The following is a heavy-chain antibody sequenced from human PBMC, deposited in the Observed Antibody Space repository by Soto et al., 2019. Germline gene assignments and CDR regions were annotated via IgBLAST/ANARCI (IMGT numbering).Heavy chain of an antibody. J-gene: IGHJ6*02. Sequence: SETLSLTCTVSGGSISSSSYYWGWIRQPPGKGLEWIGSIYYSGSTYYNPSLKSRVTISVDTPKNQFSLKLSSVTAADTAVYYCARHMYGEYYYYGMDVWGQGTTVTVSS. CDR1: GGSISSSSYY. V-gene: IGHV4-39*01. D-gene: IGHD3-10*02. CDR3: ARHMYGEYYYYGMDV. CDR2: IYYSGST.